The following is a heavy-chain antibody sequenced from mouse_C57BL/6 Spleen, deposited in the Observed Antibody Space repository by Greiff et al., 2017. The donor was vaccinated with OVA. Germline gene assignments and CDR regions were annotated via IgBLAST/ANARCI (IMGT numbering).Heavy chain of an antibody. CDR3: ARRSNYEGDY. V-gene: IGHV1-50*01. Sequence: QVQLQQPGAELVKPGASVKLSCKASGYTFTSYWMQWVNQRPGQGLEWIGEIDPSDSSTNYNQKFKGKATLTVDTSSSTAYMQLSSLTSEDSAVYYCARRSNYEGDYWGQGTTLTVSA. CDR2: IDPSDSST. CDR1: GYTFTSYW. D-gene: IGHD2-5*01. J-gene: IGHJ2*01.